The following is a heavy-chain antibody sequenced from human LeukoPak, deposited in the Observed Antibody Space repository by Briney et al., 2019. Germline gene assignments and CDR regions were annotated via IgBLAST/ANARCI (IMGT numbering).Heavy chain of an antibody. D-gene: IGHD6-13*01. V-gene: IGHV1-24*01. CDR3: ATLRFAAGTYDAFDI. J-gene: IGHJ3*02. CDR1: GYTLTELS. Sequence: ASVKVSCKVSGYTLTELSMHWVRQAPGKGLEWMGGFDPEDGETIYAQKFQGRVTMTGDTSTDTAYMELSSLRSEDTAVYYCATLRFAAGTYDAFDIWGQGTMVTVSS. CDR2: FDPEDGET.